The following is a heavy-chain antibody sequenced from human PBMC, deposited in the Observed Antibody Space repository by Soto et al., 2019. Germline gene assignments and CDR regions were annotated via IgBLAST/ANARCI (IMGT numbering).Heavy chain of an antibody. D-gene: IGHD1-26*01. CDR2: INHLETT. CDR3: ARGGGSDSFDY. J-gene: IGHJ4*02. Sequence: TLSLTCTVSGASITFGGYSWSWIRQTPGKGLEWIGYINHLETTFYNPSFESRLTLSIDRAKNQFSLKLHSMSAADRAVYFCARGGGSDSFDYWGQGILVTVSS. V-gene: IGHV4-30-2*01. CDR1: GASITFGGYS.